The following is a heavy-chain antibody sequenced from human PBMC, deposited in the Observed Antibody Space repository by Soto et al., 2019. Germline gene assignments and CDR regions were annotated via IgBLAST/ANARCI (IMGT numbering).Heavy chain of an antibody. CDR2: VRSKYNSYAT. CDR3: ARDPNIVATRRDVYYYYGMDV. J-gene: IGHJ6*02. CDR1: GFTFSSYG. V-gene: IGHV3-73*01. Sequence: GGSLRLSCAASGFTFSSYGMHWVRQAPGKGLEWVGRVRSKYNSYATAYAASVKGRFTNSRDDSKNTAYLQMNSLKTEDTAVYYCARDPNIVATRRDVYYYYGMDVWGQGTTVTVSS. D-gene: IGHD5-12*01.